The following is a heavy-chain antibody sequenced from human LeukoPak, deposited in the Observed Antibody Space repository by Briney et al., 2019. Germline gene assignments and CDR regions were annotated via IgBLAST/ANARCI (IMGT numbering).Heavy chain of an antibody. CDR1: GGTFSSYA. CDR3: ARDIGNYYDSSGYRNWFDP. D-gene: IGHD3-22*01. V-gene: IGHV1-69*04. J-gene: IGHJ5*02. Sequence: ASVKVSCKASGGTFSSYAISWVRQAPGQGLEWMGRIIPILGIANYAQKFQGRVTITADESTSTAYMELSSLRSEDTAVYYCARDIGNYYDSSGYRNWFDPWGQGTLVTVSS. CDR2: IIPILGIA.